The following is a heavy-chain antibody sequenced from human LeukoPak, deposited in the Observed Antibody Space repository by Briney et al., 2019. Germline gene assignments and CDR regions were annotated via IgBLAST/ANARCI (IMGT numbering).Heavy chain of an antibody. J-gene: IGHJ3*02. D-gene: IGHD3-22*01. CDR2: INHNGST. CDR3: ARQNRYYYDSRLAFDI. CDR1: GGSFSGYY. V-gene: IGHV4-34*01. Sequence: SETLSLTCAVYGGSFSGYYWSWIRQPPGKGLEWIGEINHNGSTNYNPSLKSRVTISVDTSKNQFSLKLSSVTAADTAVYYCARQNRYYYDSRLAFDIWGQGTMVTVSS.